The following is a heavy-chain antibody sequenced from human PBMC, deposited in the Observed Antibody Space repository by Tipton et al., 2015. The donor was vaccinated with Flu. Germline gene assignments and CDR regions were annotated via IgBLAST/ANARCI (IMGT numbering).Heavy chain of an antibody. D-gene: IGHD6-19*01. CDR2: IRHDESDK. V-gene: IGHV3-30*02. J-gene: IGHJ4*02. CDR1: GFTFSDYW. Sequence: QLVQSGGGLVQPGGSRRLSCAASGFTFSDYWMAWVRQAPGKGLEWVAFIRHDESDKYYAESVKGRFTISRDNSKNALYLAMNSLRSEDTAVYYCAKDGWDTSGWYPFDYWGQGSLVTVS. CDR3: AKDGWDTSGWYPFDY.